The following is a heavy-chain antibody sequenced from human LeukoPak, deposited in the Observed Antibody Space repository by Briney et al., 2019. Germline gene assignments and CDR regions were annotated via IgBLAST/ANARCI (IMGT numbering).Heavy chain of an antibody. Sequence: GRSLRLSCAASGFSLNTYAMSWVRQAPGKGLEWVSAISNTGGSTYYADSVKGRFTISRDKSKNTLSLQMNSLRAEDTAVYYCAQQVGYCSSGSCYFTYWGQGTLVTVSS. CDR1: GFSLNTYA. J-gene: IGHJ1*01. D-gene: IGHD2-15*01. CDR2: ISNTGGST. CDR3: AQQVGYCSSGSCYFTY. V-gene: IGHV3-23*01.